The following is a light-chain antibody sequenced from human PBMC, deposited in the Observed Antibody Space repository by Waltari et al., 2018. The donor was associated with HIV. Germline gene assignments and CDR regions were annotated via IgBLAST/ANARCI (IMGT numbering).Light chain of an antibody. CDR3: QQYDDWPPIT. CDR2: GAS. Sequence: EIVMTQSPVTLSVSPGERATLSCTASQSVNTNLAWYQQKPGQAPRLLFYGASTRAPGTPARFSASGSGTEFTLTISSLQSEDFAVYYCQQYDDWPPITFGQGTRLEIK. J-gene: IGKJ5*01. V-gene: IGKV3-15*01. CDR1: QSVNTN.